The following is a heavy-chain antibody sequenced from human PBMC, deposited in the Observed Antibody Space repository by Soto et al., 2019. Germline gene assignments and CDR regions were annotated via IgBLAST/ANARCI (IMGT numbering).Heavy chain of an antibody. CDR3: ARAHPTENDAFDI. CDR1: GFTFSSYW. V-gene: IGHV3-7*01. CDR2: IKQDGSEK. Sequence: GSLRLSCAASGFTFSSYWMSWVRQAPGKGLEWVANIKQDGSEKYYVDSVKGRFTISRDNAKNSLYLQMNSLRAEDTAVYYCARAHPTENDAFDIWGQGTMVTVSS. J-gene: IGHJ3*02.